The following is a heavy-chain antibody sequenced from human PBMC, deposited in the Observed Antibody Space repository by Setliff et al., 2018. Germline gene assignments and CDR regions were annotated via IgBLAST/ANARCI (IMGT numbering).Heavy chain of an antibody. CDR1: GGSISTTDYY. Sequence: PSETLSLTCTVSGGSISTTDYYWGWIRQPPGKGLEWIGCVYYSGNTYYSPSLKSRVTMFVDTSKNQFSLMLYSVTAADTAVYYCARKGISALSGAFDMWGQGTMVTVSS. J-gene: IGHJ3*02. CDR2: VYYSGNT. D-gene: IGHD1-26*01. CDR3: ARKGISALSGAFDM. V-gene: IGHV4-39*07.